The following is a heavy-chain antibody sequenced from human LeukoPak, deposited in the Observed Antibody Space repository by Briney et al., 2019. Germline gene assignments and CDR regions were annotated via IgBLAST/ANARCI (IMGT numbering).Heavy chain of an antibody. CDR1: GFTVSSNY. V-gene: IGHV3-66*02. D-gene: IGHD3-16*01. J-gene: IGHJ6*03. CDR3: ARALGGYDYYMDV. CDR2: IYSGGST. Sequence: GGSLRLSCAASGFTVSSNYMSWVRQAPGKGLEWVSVIYSGGSTYYADSVKGRFTISRDNSKNTLYLQMNSLRAEDTAVYYCARALGGYDYYMDVWGEGTTVTVSS.